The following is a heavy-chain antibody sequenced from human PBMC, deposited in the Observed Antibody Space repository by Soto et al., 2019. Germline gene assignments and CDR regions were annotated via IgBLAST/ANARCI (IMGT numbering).Heavy chain of an antibody. J-gene: IGHJ4*02. Sequence: ASVKVSCKASGYTFTSYGISWVRQAPGQGLEWMGWISAYNGNTNYAQKLQGRVTMTTDTSTSTAYMELRSLRSDDTAVYYCARRPLPGYCSGGSCYSLIDYWGQGTLVTVSS. CDR3: ARRPLPGYCSGGSCYSLIDY. CDR1: GYTFTSYG. V-gene: IGHV1-18*01. CDR2: ISAYNGNT. D-gene: IGHD2-15*01.